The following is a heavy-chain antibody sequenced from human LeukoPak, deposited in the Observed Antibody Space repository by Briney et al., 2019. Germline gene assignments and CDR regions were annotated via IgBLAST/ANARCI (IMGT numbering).Heavy chain of an antibody. CDR1: GDSISSYY. CDR3: ASNDPSGNYVSSAFDI. D-gene: IGHD1-26*01. CDR2: IHYSGNT. V-gene: IGHV4-59*08. Sequence: SETLSLTCTVSGDSISSYYWSWIRQPPGKGLEWIGYIHYSGNTGYNPSLKSRVTISVDTPKNQFSLNLSSVTAADTAVCYCASNDPSGNYVSSAFDIWGQGTMVTVSS. J-gene: IGHJ3*02.